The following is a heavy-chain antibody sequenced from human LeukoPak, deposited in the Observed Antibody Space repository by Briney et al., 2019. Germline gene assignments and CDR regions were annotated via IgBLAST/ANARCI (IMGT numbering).Heavy chain of an antibody. D-gene: IGHD5-24*01. CDR2: ISGSGGST. Sequence: PGGSLRLSRAASGFTFSSYAMSWVRQAPGKGLEWVSAISGSGGSTYYADSVKGRFTISRDNSKNTLYLQVNSLRAEDTAVYYCAKGIIPSSGTYNYWGQGTLVTVSS. CDR1: GFTFSSYA. J-gene: IGHJ4*02. CDR3: AKGIIPSSGTYNY. V-gene: IGHV3-23*01.